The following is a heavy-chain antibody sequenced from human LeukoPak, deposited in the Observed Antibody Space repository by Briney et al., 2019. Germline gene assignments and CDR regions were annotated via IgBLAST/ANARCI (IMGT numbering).Heavy chain of an antibody. J-gene: IGHJ4*02. CDR3: ARPNGSYGWGFDY. D-gene: IGHD1-26*01. CDR1: GGSISSSSYY. CDR2: IYYSGST. V-gene: IGHV4-39*07. Sequence: PSETLSLTCTVSGGSISSSSYYWGWIRQPPGKGLEWIGSIYYSGSTYYNPSLKSRVTISVDTSKNQFSLKLSSVTAADTAVYYCARPNGSYGWGFDYWGQGTLVTVSS.